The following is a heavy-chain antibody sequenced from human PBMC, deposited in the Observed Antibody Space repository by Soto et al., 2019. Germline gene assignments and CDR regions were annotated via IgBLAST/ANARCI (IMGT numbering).Heavy chain of an antibody. V-gene: IGHV3-23*01. CDR1: GFTFSSYA. D-gene: IGHD3-16*01. CDR2: ISGSGGST. Sequence: GGSLRLSCAASGFTFSSYAMSWVRQAPGKGLEWVSAISGSGGSTYYADSVKGRFTISRDNSKNTLYLQMNSLRAEDTAVYYCAKRGGGGDYVWGIRYYGMDVWGQGTTVTVSS. CDR3: AKRGGGGDYVWGIRYYGMDV. J-gene: IGHJ6*02.